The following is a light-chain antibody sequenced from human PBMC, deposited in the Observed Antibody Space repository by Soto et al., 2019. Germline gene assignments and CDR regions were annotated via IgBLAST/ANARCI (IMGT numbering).Light chain of an antibody. CDR1: QSVSNNY. V-gene: IGKV3-20*01. J-gene: IGKJ1*01. CDR3: PQYGSSGT. CDR2: GAS. Sequence: VFTQCPGALSMSPGERAALSCRASQSVSNNYLAWYQQKPGQAPRLLIYGASNRATGIPDRFSGSGSGTEFTLTIRRLEPEDFAVYYCPQYGSSGTFGQGTQVEIK.